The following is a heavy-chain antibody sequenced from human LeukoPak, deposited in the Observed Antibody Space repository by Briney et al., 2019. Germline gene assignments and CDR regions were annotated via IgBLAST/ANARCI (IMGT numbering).Heavy chain of an antibody. CDR3: ASLSLYGSGSSDYYFDY. D-gene: IGHD3-10*01. J-gene: IGHJ4*02. Sequence: LEASVKVSCKASGYTFTGYYMHWVRQAPGQGLEWMGWINPNSGGTNYAQKFQGRVTMTRDTSISTAYMELSRLRSDDTAVYYCASLSLYGSGSSDYYFDYWGQGTLVTVSS. CDR2: INPNSGGT. CDR1: GYTFTGYY. V-gene: IGHV1-2*02.